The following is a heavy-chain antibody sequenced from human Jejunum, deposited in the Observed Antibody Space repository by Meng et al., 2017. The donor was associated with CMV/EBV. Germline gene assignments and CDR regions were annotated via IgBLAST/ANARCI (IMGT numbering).Heavy chain of an antibody. CDR1: W. Sequence: WIAWVRQMPGKGLEWMGSFYPPDSDTRYSPSFQGQVTISTDKSISTAYLQWSSLKASDTAMYYCARHHFYYYDSSGYLNLYNFDYWGQGTLVTVSS. CDR2: FYPPDSDT. CDR3: ARHHFYYYDSSGYLNLYNFDY. D-gene: IGHD3-22*01. V-gene: IGHV5-51*01. J-gene: IGHJ4*02.